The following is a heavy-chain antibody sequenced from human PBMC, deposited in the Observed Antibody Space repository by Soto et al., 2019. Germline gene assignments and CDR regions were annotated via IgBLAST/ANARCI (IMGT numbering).Heavy chain of an antibody. J-gene: IGHJ6*02. D-gene: IGHD3-10*01. V-gene: IGHV4-59*01. Sequence: NPSETLSLTCTVSGGSIDYYYWSWIRQPPGKGLEWLGYISDSGSTRYNPSLRSRVTFSVDTSKNQFSLKLNSVTTADTAVYYCARDSTAWFPYYGIDVWGQGTTVTVSS. CDR3: ARDSTAWFPYYGIDV. CDR1: GGSIDYYY. CDR2: ISDSGST.